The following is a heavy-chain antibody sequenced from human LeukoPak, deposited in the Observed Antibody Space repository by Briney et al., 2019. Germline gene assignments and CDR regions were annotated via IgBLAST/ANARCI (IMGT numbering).Heavy chain of an antibody. J-gene: IGHJ2*01. Sequence: ASVKVSCKASGYTFTTYYMHWVRQAPGQGLEWMGIINPSDGSTNYARNFQGRVTMTRDTSTSTVYMELSSLRSEDTAVYYCATYSSSWYLRYFDLWGRGTLVTVSS. CDR2: INPSDGST. D-gene: IGHD6-13*01. CDR1: GYTFTTYY. CDR3: ATYSSSWYLRYFDL. V-gene: IGHV1-46*01.